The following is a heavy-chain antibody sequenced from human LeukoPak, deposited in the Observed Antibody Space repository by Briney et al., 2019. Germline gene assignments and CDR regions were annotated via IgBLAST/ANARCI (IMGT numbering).Heavy chain of an antibody. CDR1: GFTFSSYE. Sequence: PGGSLRLSCAASGFTFSSYEMSWVRQAPGKGLEWVSYITTSGNTIYYGHSVKGRFTISRDNAKNSLYLQMNSLRAEDTAVYYCARDMDRGINDGFDIWGQGTTVTVSS. D-gene: IGHD3-10*01. V-gene: IGHV3-48*03. CDR3: ARDMDRGINDGFDI. J-gene: IGHJ3*02. CDR2: ITTSGNTI.